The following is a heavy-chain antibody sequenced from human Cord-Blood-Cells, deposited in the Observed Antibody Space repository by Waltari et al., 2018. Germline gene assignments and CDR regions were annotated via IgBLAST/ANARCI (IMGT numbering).Heavy chain of an antibody. CDR1: GFTFSSYR. CDR2: ISSSSSYR. J-gene: IGHJ4*02. Sequence: EVQLVESGGGLVKPGGSLRLSCAASGFTFSSYRMNWVRQAPGKGLEWVSSISSSSSYRCYAYSVKGRFTISRDNAKNSLYLQMNSLGAEDTAVYYCARVPGWSYYFDYWGQGTRVTVSS. D-gene: IGHD2-15*01. CDR3: ARVPGWSYYFDY. V-gene: IGHV3-21*01.